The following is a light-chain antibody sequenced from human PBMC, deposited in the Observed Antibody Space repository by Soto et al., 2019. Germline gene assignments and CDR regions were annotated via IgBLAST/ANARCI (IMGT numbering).Light chain of an antibody. CDR2: NSH. CDR3: ATWDDTLSGYV. V-gene: IGLV1-47*02. Sequence: QSVLTQPPSESGTPGQRVTISCSGSSSNIGSNYVYWYQQLPGAAPKLLIYNSHQRPSGVPARFSGSKSGTSSSLAISGLRSEDEADYYCATWDDTLSGYVFGTGIKVTVL. J-gene: IGLJ1*01. CDR1: SSNIGSNY.